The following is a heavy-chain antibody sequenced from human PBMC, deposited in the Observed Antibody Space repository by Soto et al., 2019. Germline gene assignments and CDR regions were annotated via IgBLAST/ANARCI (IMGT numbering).Heavy chain of an antibody. J-gene: IGHJ4*02. D-gene: IGHD3-3*01. CDR3: ASGDYDFWSGYPLPPFDY. V-gene: IGHV3-21*01. Sequence: EVQLVESGGGLVKPGGSLRLSCAASGFTFSSYSLNWVRQAPGKGLEWVSSISSNSTYIYYADSLKGRFTISRDNARNSLFLQMNSLRAEDTAVYYCASGDYDFWSGYPLPPFDYWGQGALVTVSS. CDR1: GFTFSSYS. CDR2: ISSNSTYI.